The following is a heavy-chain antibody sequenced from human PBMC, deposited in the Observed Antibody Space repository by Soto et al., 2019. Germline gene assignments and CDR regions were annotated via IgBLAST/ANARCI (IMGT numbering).Heavy chain of an antibody. CDR3: ARDRGGSYYYSGMDV. J-gene: IGHJ6*02. CDR2: IWYDGSNK. CDR1: GFTFSSYG. Sequence: QVQLVESGGGVVQPGRSLRLSCAASGFTFSSYGMHWVRQAPGKGLEWVAVIWYDGSNKYYADSVKGRFTISRDNSKNTLYLQMNSLRAEDTAVYYCARDRGGSYYYSGMDVWGQGTTVTVSS. V-gene: IGHV3-33*01. D-gene: IGHD1-26*01.